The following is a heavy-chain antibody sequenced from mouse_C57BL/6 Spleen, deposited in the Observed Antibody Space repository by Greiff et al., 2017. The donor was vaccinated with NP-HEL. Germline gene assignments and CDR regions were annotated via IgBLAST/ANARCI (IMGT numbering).Heavy chain of an antibody. CDR1: GYAFSSSW. D-gene: IGHD2-2*01. CDR3: ARYGYGGYFDY. J-gene: IGHJ2*01. CDR2: IYPGDGDT. Sequence: VQLQQSGPELVKPGASVKISCKASGYAFSSSWMNWVKQRPGKGLEWIGRIYPGDGDTNYNGKFKGKATLTADKSSSTAYMQLSSLTSEDSAVYFCARYGYGGYFDYWGQGTTLTVSS. V-gene: IGHV1-82*01.